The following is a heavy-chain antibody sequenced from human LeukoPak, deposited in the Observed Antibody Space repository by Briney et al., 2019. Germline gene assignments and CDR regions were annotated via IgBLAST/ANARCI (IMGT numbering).Heavy chain of an antibody. CDR2: IYYSGST. CDR1: GGSISSYY. V-gene: IGHV4-59*01. CDR3: ARDRVVPAATSYYYYGMDV. Sequence: KASETLSLTCTVSGGSISSYYWSWIRQPPGKGLEWVGYIYYSGSTNYNPSLKSRVTISVDTSKNQFSLKLSSVTAADTAVYYCARDRVVPAATSYYYYGMDVWGQGTTVTVSS. J-gene: IGHJ6*02. D-gene: IGHD2-2*01.